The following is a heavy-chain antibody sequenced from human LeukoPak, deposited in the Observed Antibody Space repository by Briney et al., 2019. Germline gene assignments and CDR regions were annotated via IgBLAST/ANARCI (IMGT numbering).Heavy chain of an antibody. Sequence: GGSLRLSCAASGFTFSNFAMNWVRQTPGKGLEWISYIGRSSTIIHYTDSVEGRFTISRDDAKNSLYLQMDSLRVEDTGIYYCARVPSGDNNWFDPWGQGTLVTVSS. V-gene: IGHV3-48*01. J-gene: IGHJ5*02. CDR2: IGRSSTII. D-gene: IGHD6-25*01. CDR3: ARVPSGDNNWFDP. CDR1: GFTFSNFA.